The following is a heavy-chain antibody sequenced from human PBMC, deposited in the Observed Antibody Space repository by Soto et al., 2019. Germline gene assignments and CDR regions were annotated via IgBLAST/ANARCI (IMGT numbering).Heavy chain of an antibody. Sequence: SETLSLTCAVYGGSFSGYYWSWIRQPPGKGLEWIGEINHSGSTNYNPSLKSRVTISVDTSKNQFSLKLSSVTAADTAVYYCARGWVYGMDVWGQGTTVTVSS. CDR3: ARGWVYGMDV. CDR2: INHSGST. V-gene: IGHV4-34*01. J-gene: IGHJ6*02. CDR1: GGSFSGYY. D-gene: IGHD7-27*01.